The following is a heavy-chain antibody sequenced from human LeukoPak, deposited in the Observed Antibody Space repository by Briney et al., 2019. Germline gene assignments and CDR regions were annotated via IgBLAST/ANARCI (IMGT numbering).Heavy chain of an antibody. CDR1: GFTFSSYA. V-gene: IGHV3-23*01. CDR2: ISGSGGST. D-gene: IGHD5-18*01. Sequence: GGSLRLSCAASGFTFSSYAMSWVRQAPGKGLEWVSAISGSGGSTYYADSVKGRFTISRDNSKNTLYVQMNSLRDEDTAMYYCASLDTAKQPLANHWGQGTLVTVSS. J-gene: IGHJ5*02. CDR3: ASLDTAKQPLANH.